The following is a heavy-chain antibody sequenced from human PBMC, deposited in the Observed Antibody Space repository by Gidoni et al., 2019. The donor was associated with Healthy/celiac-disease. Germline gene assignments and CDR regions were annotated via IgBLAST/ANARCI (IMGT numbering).Heavy chain of an antibody. V-gene: IGHV1-2*06. J-gene: IGHJ6*02. CDR2: INPNSGGT. CDR1: GYTFTGYY. Sequence: QVQLVQSGAEVKKPGASVKVSCKASGYTFTGYYMHWVRQAPGQGLEWMGRINPNSGGTNYAQKFQGRVTMTMDTSISTAYMELSRLRSDDTAVYYCARDQNDFWSVYYYYGMDVWGQGTTVTVSS. CDR3: ARDQNDFWSVYYYYGMDV. D-gene: IGHD3-3*01.